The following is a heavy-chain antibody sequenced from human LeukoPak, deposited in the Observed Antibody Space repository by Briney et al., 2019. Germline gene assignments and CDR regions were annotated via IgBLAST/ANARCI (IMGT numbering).Heavy chain of an antibody. D-gene: IGHD7-27*01. V-gene: IGHV4-61*02. CDR1: GGSISSGSDY. CDR3: ARGDWGSPVYYYMDG. Sequence: SETLSLTCTVSGGSISSGSDYWSWIPRPAGQGREWFGRICTSGSTNYNPSLKSRVTISVDPSKYPFSLNESSVPAADTPVYYCARGDWGSPVYYYMDGWGKGSTLTISS. CDR2: ICTSGST. J-gene: IGHJ6*03.